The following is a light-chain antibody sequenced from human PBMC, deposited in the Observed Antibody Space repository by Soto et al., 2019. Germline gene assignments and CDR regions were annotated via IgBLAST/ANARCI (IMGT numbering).Light chain of an antibody. V-gene: IGKV1-39*01. CDR1: QSIGNS. CDR3: QQGYNTFWT. J-gene: IGKJ1*01. CDR2: ASS. Sequence: DIQMTQSPSSLSASVGDRVTITCRASQSIGNSLNWYQQQPGKAPKVLVFASSRLQSGVPSRFSGSGSGTHFTLTITSLQPEDSATYYCQQGYNTFWTFGQGTRV.